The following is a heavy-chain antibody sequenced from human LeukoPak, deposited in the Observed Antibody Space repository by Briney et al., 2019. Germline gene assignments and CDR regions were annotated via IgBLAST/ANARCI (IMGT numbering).Heavy chain of an antibody. J-gene: IGHJ4*02. CDR3: ARGITGMPHCDY. CDR1: GFIFNDSG. Sequence: GGSLRLSWAASGFIFNDSGMGWVRQAPGTGLEWVSGINLNVRSSGYPHSLTGRFTISSDNANNPRYLQMNTLRAEDTSVYYCARGITGMPHCDYWGQGTLVTVSS. D-gene: IGHD1-20*01. CDR2: INLNVRSS. V-gene: IGHV3-20*04.